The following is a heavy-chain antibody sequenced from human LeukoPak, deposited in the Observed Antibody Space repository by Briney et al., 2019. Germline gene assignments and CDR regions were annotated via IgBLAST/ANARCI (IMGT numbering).Heavy chain of an antibody. D-gene: IGHD3-22*01. J-gene: IGHJ4*02. CDR3: ARGYYYDSSGYYYRYFDY. CDR1: GYTFTSHY. V-gene: IGHV1-46*01. Sequence: ASVKVSCKASGYTFTSHYMHWVRQAPGQGLEWMGIINPSGGSTNYAQKFQGRVTITADKSTSTAYMELSSLRSEDTAVYYCARGYYYDSSGYYYRYFDYWGQGTLVTVSS. CDR2: INPSGGST.